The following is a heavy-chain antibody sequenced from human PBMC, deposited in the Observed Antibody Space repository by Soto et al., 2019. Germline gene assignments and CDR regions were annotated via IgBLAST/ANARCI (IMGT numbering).Heavy chain of an antibody. CDR2: INPSGGST. V-gene: IGHV1-46*03. J-gene: IGHJ6*03. CDR1: GYTFTSYY. Sequence: ASVKVSCKASGYTFTSYYMHWVRQAPGQGLEWMGIINPSGGSTSYAQKFQGRVTMTRDTSTSTVYVELSSLRSEDTAVYYCARDPLYDYGSGSYHYYLDVWGKGTTVTVAS. CDR3: ARDPLYDYGSGSYHYYLDV. D-gene: IGHD3-10*01.